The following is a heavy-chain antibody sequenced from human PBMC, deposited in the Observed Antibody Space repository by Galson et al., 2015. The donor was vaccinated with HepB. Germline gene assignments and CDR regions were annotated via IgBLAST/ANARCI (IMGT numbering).Heavy chain of an antibody. J-gene: IGHJ6*03. CDR2: IIPIFGTA. CDR3: ARGSCSSTSCYTRNYYYMDV. V-gene: IGHV1-69*13. Sequence: SVKVSCKASGGTFSSYAISWVRQAPGQGLEWMGGIIPIFGTANYAQKFQGRVTITADESTSTAYMELSSLRSEDTAVYYCARGSCSSTSCYTRNYYYMDVWGKGTTVTVSS. CDR1: GGTFSSYA. D-gene: IGHD2-2*02.